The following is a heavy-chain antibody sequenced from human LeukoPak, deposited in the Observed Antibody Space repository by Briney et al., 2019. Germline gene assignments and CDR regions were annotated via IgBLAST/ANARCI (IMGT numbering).Heavy chain of an antibody. CDR1: GYTFTGYY. CDR3: ARDYCSSTSCYRPLNYYYYYYMDV. J-gene: IGHJ6*03. D-gene: IGHD2-2*01. CDR2: INPNSGGT. Sequence: GASVKVSCKASGYTFTGYYMHWVRQAPGQGLEWMGWINPNSGGTNYAQKFQGRVTMTRDTSISTAYVELSRLRSDDTAVYYCARDYCSSTSCYRPLNYYYYYYMDVWGKGTTVTVSS. V-gene: IGHV1-2*02.